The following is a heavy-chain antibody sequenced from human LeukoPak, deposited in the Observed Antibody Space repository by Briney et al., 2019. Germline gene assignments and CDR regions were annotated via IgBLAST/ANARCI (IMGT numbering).Heavy chain of an antibody. CDR2: IYYSGST. D-gene: IGHD3-22*01. CDR3: AREGDDSLDY. Sequence: SETLSLTCTVPGGSISSSSYYWGWIRQPPGKGLEWIGSIYYSGSTYYNPSLKSRVTISVDTSKNQFSLKLSSVTAADTAVYYCAREGDDSLDYWGQGTLVTVSS. V-gene: IGHV4-39*07. J-gene: IGHJ4*02. CDR1: GGSISSSSYY.